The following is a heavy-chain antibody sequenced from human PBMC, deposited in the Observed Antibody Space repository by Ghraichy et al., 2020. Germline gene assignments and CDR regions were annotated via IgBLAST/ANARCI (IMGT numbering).Heavy chain of an antibody. CDR1: GGTFSSYA. CDR2: IIPIFGTA. D-gene: IGHD6-13*01. CDR3: ARDTIAAAGKGVFDY. J-gene: IGHJ4*02. V-gene: IGHV1-69*13. Sequence: SVKVSCKASGGTFSSYAISWVRQAPGQGLEWMGGIIPIFGTANYAQKFQGRVTITADESTSTAYMELSSLRSEDTAVYYCARDTIAAAGKGVFDYWGQGTLVTVSS.